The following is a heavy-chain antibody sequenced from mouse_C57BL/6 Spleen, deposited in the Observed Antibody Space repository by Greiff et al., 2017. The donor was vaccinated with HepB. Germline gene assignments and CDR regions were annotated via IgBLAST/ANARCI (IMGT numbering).Heavy chain of an antibody. Sequence: QVQLQQPGAELVRPGTSVKLSCKASGYTFTSYWMHWVKQRPGQGLEWIGVIDPSDSYTNYNQKFKGKATLTVDTSSSTAYMQLSSLTSEDSAVYYCARRDYCSSYLWYFDVWGTGTTVTVSS. CDR3: ARRDYCSSYLWYFDV. CDR2: IDPSDSYT. V-gene: IGHV1-59*01. D-gene: IGHD1-1*01. J-gene: IGHJ1*03. CDR1: GYTFTSYW.